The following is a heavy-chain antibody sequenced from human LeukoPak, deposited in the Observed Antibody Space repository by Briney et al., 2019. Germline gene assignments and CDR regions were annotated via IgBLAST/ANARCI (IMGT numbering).Heavy chain of an antibody. J-gene: IGHJ6*03. CDR3: AKKCNSGRRPYDYYMDV. CDR2: LRYDGGDE. D-gene: IGHD6-19*01. V-gene: IGHV3-30*02. Sequence: GGSLRLSCAASGFTFSSYGMNWVRQAPGKGLEWVAFLRYDGGDEYYGDSVKGRFTVSRDNSKNMLYLQMNSLRAEDTAVYYCAKKCNSGRRPYDYYMDVWGKGTTVTVSS. CDR1: GFTFSSYG.